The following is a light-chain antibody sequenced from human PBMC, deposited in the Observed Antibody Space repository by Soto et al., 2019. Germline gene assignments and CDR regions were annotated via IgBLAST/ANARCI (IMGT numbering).Light chain of an antibody. Sequence: DIQMTQSPSSLSASVGDRVTITCRASQSISRYLDWYQQIPGKAPRLLIYAASSLHSGVPSRFSGSGSGTDFTLTISSLQPEDFATYYCQQSYSTPRTFGQGTKVDIK. J-gene: IGKJ1*01. CDR1: QSISRY. CDR3: QQSYSTPRT. V-gene: IGKV1-39*01. CDR2: AAS.